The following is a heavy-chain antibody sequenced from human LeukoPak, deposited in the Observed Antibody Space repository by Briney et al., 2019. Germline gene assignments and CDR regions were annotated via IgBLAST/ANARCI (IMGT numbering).Heavy chain of an antibody. Sequence: PSGSLSLTCAVFGVSFSVYFWTWIRHSPAKGLGWIGEINDYTGDTYVYTPVNSRVSISLERSKNPLLLELRSVTAADTAVYYCARGRIAKIVVVHSFSYGMDVWGQGNTVTVSS. D-gene: IGHD3-22*01. CDR2: INDYTGDT. J-gene: IGHJ6*02. V-gene: IGHV4-34*01. CDR1: GVSFSVYF. CDR3: ARGRIAKIVVVHSFSYGMDV.